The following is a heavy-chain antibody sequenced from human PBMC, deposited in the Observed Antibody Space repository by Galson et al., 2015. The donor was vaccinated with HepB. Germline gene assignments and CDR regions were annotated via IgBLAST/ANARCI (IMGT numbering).Heavy chain of an antibody. J-gene: IGHJ6*02. CDR3: ARGSLTSGWGITYYYDGMDV. V-gene: IGHV6-1*01. CDR1: GDSVSSNSAA. D-gene: IGHD6-19*01. CDR2: AYYRSKWYS. Sequence: CAISGDSVSSNSAAWSWIRQSPSRGLEWLGWAYYRSKWYSDYEVSVKSRISISPDTSKNQFSLQLNSVTPEDTAVYYCARGSLTSGWGITYYYDGMDVWGQGTTVTVSS.